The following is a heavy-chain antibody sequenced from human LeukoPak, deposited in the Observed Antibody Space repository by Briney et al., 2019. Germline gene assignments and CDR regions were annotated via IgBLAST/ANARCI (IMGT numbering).Heavy chain of an antibody. D-gene: IGHD6-19*01. J-gene: IGHJ4*02. CDR3: ASGLVQERFDY. CDR2: INAGNGNT. Sequence: GASVKVSCKASGYIFTSFAIHFVRQAPGQRLEWMGWINAGNGNTKYSQKFQGRVTITRDTSASTAYMELSSLRSEDTAVYYCASGLVQERFDYWGQGTLVTVSS. CDR1: GYIFTSFA. V-gene: IGHV1-3*01.